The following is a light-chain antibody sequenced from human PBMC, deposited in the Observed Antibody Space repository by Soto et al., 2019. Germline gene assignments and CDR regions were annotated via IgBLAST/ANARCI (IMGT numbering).Light chain of an antibody. CDR3: CSYAHRSPPLYV. Sequence: QSALIQPPSVSGSPGQSVTISCTGTSSDVGGYNYVSWYQQHPGKAPKLMIYDVTKRPSGVPDRFSGSKSGNTASLTISGLQAEDEADYYCCSYAHRSPPLYVFGTGTKVTVL. J-gene: IGLJ1*01. CDR2: DVT. CDR1: SSDVGGYNY. V-gene: IGLV2-11*01.